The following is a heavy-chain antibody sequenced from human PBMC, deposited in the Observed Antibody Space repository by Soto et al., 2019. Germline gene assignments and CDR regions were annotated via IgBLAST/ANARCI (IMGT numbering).Heavy chain of an antibody. D-gene: IGHD3-22*01. CDR1: GGTFSSYA. Sequence: SVKVSCKTSGGTFSSYAISRVRQAPGQGLEWMGGIIPIFGTANYAQKFQGRVTITADESTSTAYMELSSLRSEDTAVYYCATGYYYDSSGYYWTYWGQGTLVTVSS. V-gene: IGHV1-69*13. CDR3: ATGYYYDSSGYYWTY. CDR2: IIPIFGTA. J-gene: IGHJ4*02.